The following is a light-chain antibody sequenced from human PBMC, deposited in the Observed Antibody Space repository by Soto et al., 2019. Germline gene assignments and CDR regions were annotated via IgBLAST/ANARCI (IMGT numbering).Light chain of an antibody. CDR2: DAS. CDR1: QSVSSY. J-gene: IGKJ4*01. Sequence: EIVLTQSPATLSLSPGERATLSCRASQSVSSYLAWYQQKPGQAPRLLIYDASNRATGIPARFSGSGSGTDFPLTISSLEPEDFAVYYCQQRSNWPRNTFGGGTKVEIK. V-gene: IGKV3-11*01. CDR3: QQRSNWPRNT.